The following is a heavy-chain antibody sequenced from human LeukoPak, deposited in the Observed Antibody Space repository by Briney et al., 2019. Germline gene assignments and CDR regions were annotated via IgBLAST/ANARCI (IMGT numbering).Heavy chain of an antibody. Sequence: PGGSLRLSCAASGFTFSSYAMNWVRQAPNKGLEWVAVISFDESDKFYADSVKGRFTISRDNSKHTLYLQMNSLRAEDTAVYYCARDRGTDYDFWSGNGAVDAFDVWGQGTTITVSS. CDR2: ISFDESDK. J-gene: IGHJ3*01. V-gene: IGHV3-30-3*01. CDR3: ARDRGTDYDFWSGNGAVDAFDV. CDR1: GFTFSSYA. D-gene: IGHD3-3*01.